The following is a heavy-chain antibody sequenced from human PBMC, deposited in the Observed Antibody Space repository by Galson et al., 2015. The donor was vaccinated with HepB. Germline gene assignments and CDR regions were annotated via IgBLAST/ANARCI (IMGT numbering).Heavy chain of an antibody. D-gene: IGHD6-19*01. CDR3: ARRGVAGTFDY. J-gene: IGHJ4*02. CDR2: INHSGST. CDR1: GGSFSGYY. V-gene: IGHV4-34*01. Sequence: SETLSLTCAVYGGSFSGYYWSWIRQPPGKGLEWIGEINHSGSTNYNPSLKSRVTISVDTSKNQFSLKLSSVTAADTAVYYCARRGVAGTFDYWGQGTLVTVSS.